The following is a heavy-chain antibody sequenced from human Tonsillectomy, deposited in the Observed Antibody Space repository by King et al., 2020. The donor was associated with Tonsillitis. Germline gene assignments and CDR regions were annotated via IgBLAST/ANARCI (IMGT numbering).Heavy chain of an antibody. CDR2: IYYSGST. Sequence: QLQESGPGLVKASQTLSLTCTVSGGSISSGDSYWSWIRQPPGKGLEWIGYIYYSGSTYYIPSLKSRVSISVDTSKNQFSLKLRSVTAADTAVYYCARGYCSGGSCYSAEYFQHWGQGTLVTVSS. CDR3: ARGYCSGGSCYSAEYFQH. CDR1: GGSISSGDSY. D-gene: IGHD2-15*01. V-gene: IGHV4-30-4*01. J-gene: IGHJ1*01.